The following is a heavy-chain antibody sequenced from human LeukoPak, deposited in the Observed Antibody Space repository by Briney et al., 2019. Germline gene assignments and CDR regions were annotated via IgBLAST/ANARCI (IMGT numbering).Heavy chain of an antibody. CDR1: GYSISSGYY. J-gene: IGHJ4*02. V-gene: IGHV4-38-2*02. D-gene: IGHD5-24*01. Sequence: SETLSLTCTVSGYSISSGYYWGWIRQPLGKGLEWIGSIYHSGSTYYNPSLKSRVTISVDTSKNQFSLKLSSVTAADTAVYYCARDRGRDGYFDWGQGTLVTVSS. CDR3: ARDRGRDGYFD. CDR2: IYHSGST.